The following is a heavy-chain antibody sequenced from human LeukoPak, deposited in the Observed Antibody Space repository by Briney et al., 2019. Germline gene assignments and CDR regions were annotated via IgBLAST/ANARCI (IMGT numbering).Heavy chain of an antibody. J-gene: IGHJ6*02. D-gene: IGHD2-2*01. V-gene: IGHV1-46*01. Sequence: ASVKVSCKASGDTFTTYYMHWVRQAPGQGLEWMGIINPSGGSTTYAQKFQGRVTMTRDTSTSTVFMELSSLRSEDTAMYYCARGGYCSSTSCSYYYYAMDVWGQGTTVTVSS. CDR2: INPSGGST. CDR1: GDTFTTYY. CDR3: ARGGYCSSTSCSYYYYAMDV.